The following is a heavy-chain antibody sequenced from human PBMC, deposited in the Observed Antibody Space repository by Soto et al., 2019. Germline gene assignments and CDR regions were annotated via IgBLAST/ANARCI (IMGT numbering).Heavy chain of an antibody. CDR3: ATRSPAFDY. CDR1: GYTFTSYG. Sequence: QVQLVQSGPEVKKPGASVKVSCKTSGYTFTSYGISWVRQAPGQGLEWIGWISTYKGNTNYAQKFQGRVTMTTDTPTSTAYMELRSLRSDDTAVYYCATRSPAFDYWGQGTLVTVSS. J-gene: IGHJ4*02. V-gene: IGHV1-18*01. CDR2: ISTYKGNT.